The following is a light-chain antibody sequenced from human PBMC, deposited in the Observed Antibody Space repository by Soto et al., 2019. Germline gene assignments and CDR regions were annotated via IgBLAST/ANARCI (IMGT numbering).Light chain of an antibody. CDR3: QQYGRSPFT. V-gene: IGKV3-20*01. CDR2: GAS. Sequence: EIVLTQSPGTLSLSPGERATLSCRASKSVSSNNLAWYQQRPGQAPRVVIYGASTRATGIPERFSGSGSGTDFTLTISRLEPEDVAVYYCQQYGRSPFTFGQGTKVDIK. CDR1: KSVSSNN. J-gene: IGKJ3*01.